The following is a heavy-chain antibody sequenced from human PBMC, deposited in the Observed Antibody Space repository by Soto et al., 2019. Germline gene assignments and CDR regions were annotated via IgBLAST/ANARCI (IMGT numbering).Heavy chain of an antibody. Sequence: PSETLSRTCTVSGGSISSYYWSCIRQPPGKGLEWIVYIYYSGSTNYNPSLKSRVTISVDTYKNQFSLKLSSVTAADTAVYYCAIQTNPDVDRFEYWGHGTMVTVSS. CDR2: IYYSGST. CDR3: AIQTNPDVDRFEY. D-gene: IGHD1-1*01. CDR1: GGSISSYY. J-gene: IGHJ4*01. V-gene: IGHV4-59*01.